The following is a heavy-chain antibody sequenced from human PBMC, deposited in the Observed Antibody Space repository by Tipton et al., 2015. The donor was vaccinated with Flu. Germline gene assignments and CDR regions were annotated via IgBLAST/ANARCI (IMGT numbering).Heavy chain of an antibody. D-gene: IGHD3-10*01. Sequence: TLSLTCAVYGGSFSGYYWSWIRQPPGKGLEWIGEINHSGSTNYNPSLKSRVTISVDTSKNQFSLKLSSVTAADTAVYYCASDEGRAYYLDYWGQGTLVTVSS. CDR3: ASDEGRAYYLDY. CDR1: GGSFSGYY. J-gene: IGHJ4*02. CDR2: INHSGST. V-gene: IGHV4-34*01.